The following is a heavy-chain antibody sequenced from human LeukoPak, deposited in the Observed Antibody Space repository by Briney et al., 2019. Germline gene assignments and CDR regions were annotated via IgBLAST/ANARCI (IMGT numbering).Heavy chain of an antibody. CDR2: IYSGGST. V-gene: IGHV3-53*01. Sequence: GGSLRLSCAASGLTFSNYYMNWIRQAPGKGLEWVSVIYSGGSTYYADSVKGRFTISRDNSKNTLYLQMNSLRAEDTAVYYCARDQDYYYGMDVWGQGTTVTVSS. CDR1: GLTFSNYY. CDR3: ARDQDYYYGMDV. J-gene: IGHJ6*02.